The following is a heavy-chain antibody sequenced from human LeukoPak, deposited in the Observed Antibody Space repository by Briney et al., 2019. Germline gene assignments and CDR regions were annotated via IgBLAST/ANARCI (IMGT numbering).Heavy chain of an antibody. CDR2: IRYDGSNK. CDR3: AKDRLRQGSSSSGGNYYYYYYMDV. Sequence: PGGSLRLSCAASGFTFSSYGMHWVRQAPGKGLEWVAFIRYDGSNKYYADSVKGRFTISRDNSKNTLYLQMNSLRAEDTAVYYCAKDRLRQGSSSSGGNYYYYYYMDVWGKGTTVTVSS. CDR1: GFTFSSYG. D-gene: IGHD6-6*01. V-gene: IGHV3-30*02. J-gene: IGHJ6*03.